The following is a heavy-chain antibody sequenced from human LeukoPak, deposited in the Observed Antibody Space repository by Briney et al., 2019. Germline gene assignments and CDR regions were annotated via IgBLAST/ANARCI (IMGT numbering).Heavy chain of an antibody. CDR3: AKGHAAVVVVAATFAFDI. V-gene: IGHV3-21*01. CDR2: ISSSSSYI. Sequence: GGSLRLSCAASGFTFSSYSMNWGRQAPGKGLEWVSSISSSSSYIYYADSVKGLFTISRDNAKNSLYLQMNSLRAEDTAVYYCAKGHAAVVVVAATFAFDIWGQGTMVTVSS. J-gene: IGHJ3*02. D-gene: IGHD2-15*01. CDR1: GFTFSSYS.